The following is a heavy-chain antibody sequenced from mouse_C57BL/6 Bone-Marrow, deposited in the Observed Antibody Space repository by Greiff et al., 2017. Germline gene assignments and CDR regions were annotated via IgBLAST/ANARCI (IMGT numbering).Heavy chain of an antibody. CDR1: GYTFTSYW. J-gene: IGHJ2*01. CDR3: ARGDLGITTVVATRECDY. Sequence: QVQLQQPGAELVMPGASVKLSCKASGYTFTSYWMHWVKQRPGQGLEWIGEIDPSDSYTNYNQKFKGKSTLTVDKSSSTAYMQLSSLTSEDSAVYYCARGDLGITTVVATRECDYWGQGTTLTVSS. CDR2: IDPSDSYT. D-gene: IGHD1-1*01. V-gene: IGHV1-69*01.